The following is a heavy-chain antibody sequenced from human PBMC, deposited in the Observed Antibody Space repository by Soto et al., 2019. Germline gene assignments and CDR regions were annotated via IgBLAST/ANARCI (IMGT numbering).Heavy chain of an antibody. Sequence: TGGSLRLSCAASGFTFSSYAMHWVRQAPGKGLEWVAVISYDGSNKYYADSVKGRFTISRDNSKNTLYLQMNSLRAEDTAVYYCARGGQYYDFWSGLYGMDVWGQGTTVTVSS. J-gene: IGHJ6*02. D-gene: IGHD3-3*01. CDR2: ISYDGSNK. CDR1: GFTFSSYA. V-gene: IGHV3-30-3*01. CDR3: ARGGQYYDFWSGLYGMDV.